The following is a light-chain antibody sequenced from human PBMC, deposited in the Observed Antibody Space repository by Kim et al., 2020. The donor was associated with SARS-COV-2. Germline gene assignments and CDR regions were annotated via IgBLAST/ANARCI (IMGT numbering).Light chain of an antibody. Sequence: PEQTARITDYRDDLGEKSATWYQQKPAQSPVVVIFRDNRRPSGIPERVSGSNSGNTATLTISGTQAMDEADYYCQAWNSSIYVFGTGTKVTVL. CDR3: QAWNSSIYV. V-gene: IGLV3-1*01. J-gene: IGLJ1*01. CDR2: RDN. CDR1: DLGEKS.